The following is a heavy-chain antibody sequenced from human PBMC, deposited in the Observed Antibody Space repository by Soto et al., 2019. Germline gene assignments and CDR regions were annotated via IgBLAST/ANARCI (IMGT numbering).Heavy chain of an antibody. CDR2: TLYSGSP. CDR1: GGSGVTDAYY. D-gene: IGHD3-9*01. CDR3: ARHDYYHRTFDI. V-gene: IGHV4-61*08. J-gene: IGHJ3*02. Sequence: SDTLSRTCRVSGGSGVTDAYYWSWIRQPPGKGLEWIGYTLYSGSPNYNPSLQSLQSRVTISVDTSRNQFSLRLTSVTAADTALYYCARHDYYHRTFDIWGQGTLVTVSS.